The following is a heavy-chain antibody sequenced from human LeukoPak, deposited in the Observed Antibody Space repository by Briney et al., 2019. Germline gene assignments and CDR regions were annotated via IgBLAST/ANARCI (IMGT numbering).Heavy chain of an antibody. D-gene: IGHD3-10*01. V-gene: IGHV4-39*01. J-gene: IGHJ4*02. CDR3: ASLHTYVIMDY. Sequence: SETLSLTCTVSGGSISGSSYYWGWIRQPPGKGLEWIGSIYYSGSTYYNPSLKSRVTISVDTSKNQFSLKLSSVTAADTAVYYCASLHTYVIMDYWGQGTLVTVSS. CDR2: IYYSGST. CDR1: GGSISGSSYY.